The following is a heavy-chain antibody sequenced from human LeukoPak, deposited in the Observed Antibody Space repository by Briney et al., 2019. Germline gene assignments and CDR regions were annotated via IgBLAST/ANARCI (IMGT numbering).Heavy chain of an antibody. Sequence: GGSLRLSCAASGFTFSSYGMHWVRQAPGKGLEWVAVISYDGSNKYYADSVKGRFTISRDNSKNTLYLQMNSLRAEDTAVYYCARDRRGLYYYGSGSYPRFDPWGQGTLVTVSS. CDR2: ISYDGSNK. D-gene: IGHD3-10*01. J-gene: IGHJ5*02. CDR3: ARDRRGLYYYGSGSYPRFDP. V-gene: IGHV3-30*03. CDR1: GFTFSSYG.